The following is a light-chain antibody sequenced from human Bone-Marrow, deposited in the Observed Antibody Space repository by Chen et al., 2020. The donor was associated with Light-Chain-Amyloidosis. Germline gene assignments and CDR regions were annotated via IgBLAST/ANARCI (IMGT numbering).Light chain of an antibody. J-gene: IGLJ2*01. CDR2: EVN. V-gene: IGLV2-23*02. Sequence: QSALTQPASVSGSPGQSITISCTGASNNVGGFNLVSWYQQHPGKAPRLMFYEVNKRPSGVSNRFSAFKCGNTASLTISALQAEDEADYYCCSYAGDSALVFGGGTKLTVL. CDR1: SNNVGGFNL. CDR3: CSYAGDSALV.